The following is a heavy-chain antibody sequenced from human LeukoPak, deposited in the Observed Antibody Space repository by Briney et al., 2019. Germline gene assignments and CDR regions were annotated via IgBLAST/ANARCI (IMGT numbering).Heavy chain of an antibody. D-gene: IGHD1-26*01. CDR2: IYYSGST. J-gene: IGHJ4*02. Sequence: SETLFLTCTVSGGSISSSSYYWGWIRQPPGKGLEWIGSIYYSGSTYYNPSLKSRVTISVDTSKNQFSLKLSSVTAADTAVFYCARKGGSGGASSYYFDYWGQGTLVTVSS. CDR3: ARKGGSGGASSYYFDY. V-gene: IGHV4-39*01. CDR1: GGSISSSSYY.